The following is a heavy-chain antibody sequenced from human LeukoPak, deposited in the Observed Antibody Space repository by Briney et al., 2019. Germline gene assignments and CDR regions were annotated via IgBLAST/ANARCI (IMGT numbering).Heavy chain of an antibody. V-gene: IGHV3-23*01. CDR2: ISGSGGST. J-gene: IGHJ4*02. D-gene: IGHD1-26*01. CDR3: ARDQGPVGATPSAIDY. CDR1: GFTFSSYA. Sequence: GGSLRLSCAASGFTFSSYAMSWVRQAPGKGLEWVSAISGSGGSTYYADSVKGRFTISRDNSKNTLYLQMNSLRAEDTAVYYCARDQGPVGATPSAIDYWGQGTLVTVSS.